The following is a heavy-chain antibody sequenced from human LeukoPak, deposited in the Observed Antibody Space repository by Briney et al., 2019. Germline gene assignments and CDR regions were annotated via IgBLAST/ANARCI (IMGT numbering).Heavy chain of an antibody. CDR2: ISSSSSYI. D-gene: IGHD3-3*01. V-gene: IGHV3-21*04. Sequence: KPGGSLRLSCAASGFTFSSYSMNWVRQAPGKGLEWVSSISSSSSYIYYADSVKGRFTISRDNAKNSLYLQMNSLRAEDTAFYYCVRHDFWSGFKGGDYWGQGTLVTVSS. CDR1: GFTFSSYS. J-gene: IGHJ4*02. CDR3: VRHDFWSGFKGGDY.